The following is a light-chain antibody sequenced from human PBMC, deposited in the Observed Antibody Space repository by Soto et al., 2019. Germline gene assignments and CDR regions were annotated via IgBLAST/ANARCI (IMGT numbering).Light chain of an antibody. Sequence: DIQMTQSPSSLSASVGDRVTITCRASQSISRYLNWYQQKPGKAPKLLIDAATSLQSGVPSRFSGSGSGTDFTLTISSLQPEDFATYYCQQSFSTPFPFGPGTKVDI. V-gene: IGKV1-39*01. J-gene: IGKJ3*01. CDR2: AAT. CDR3: QQSFSTPFP. CDR1: QSISRY.